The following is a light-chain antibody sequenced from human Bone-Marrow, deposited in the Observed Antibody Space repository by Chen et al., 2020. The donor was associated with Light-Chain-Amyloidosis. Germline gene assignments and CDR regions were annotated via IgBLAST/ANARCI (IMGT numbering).Light chain of an antibody. CDR1: SSDVGGSEY. V-gene: IGLV2-11*01. Sequence: QSALTQPRSVTGSPGQSVTISCTGTSSDVGGSEYVSWYQQYPGKVPKLMIYGVSKRPSGVSDRFSASKSGNTASLTISGLQAEDEADYYCCSHAGTYVIFGGGTKLTVL. J-gene: IGLJ2*01. CDR2: GVS. CDR3: CSHAGTYVI.